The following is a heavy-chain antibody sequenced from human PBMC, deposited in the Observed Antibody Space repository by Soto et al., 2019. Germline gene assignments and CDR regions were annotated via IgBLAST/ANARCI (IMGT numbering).Heavy chain of an antibody. CDR2: ISAYNGNT. J-gene: IGHJ4*02. CDR3: ARFGLMVDWLVNHDY. D-gene: IGHD3-9*01. V-gene: IGHV1-18*04. CDR1: GYTFTSYG. Sequence: ASVKVSCRASGYTFTSYGISWVRQAPGQGLEWMGWISAYNGNTNDAQKLQGRVTMTTDTSTSTAYMELRSLRSDDTAVYYCARFGLMVDWLVNHDYWGEGSLVTVSS.